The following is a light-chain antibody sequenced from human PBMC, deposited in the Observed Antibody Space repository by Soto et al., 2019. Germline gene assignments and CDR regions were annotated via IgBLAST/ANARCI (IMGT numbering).Light chain of an antibody. J-gene: IGKJ2*01. CDR2: AAS. V-gene: IGKV1-39*01. CDR1: QSISSY. CDR3: QQSYSTPYT. Sequence: DIQMTQSPSSLSASVGDRVTITCRASQSISSYLNWYQQKPWKAPKLLIYAASSLQSGVPSRFSGRGSGTDFTLTISSLQTEDFATYYCQQSYSTPYTFGQGTKLEIK.